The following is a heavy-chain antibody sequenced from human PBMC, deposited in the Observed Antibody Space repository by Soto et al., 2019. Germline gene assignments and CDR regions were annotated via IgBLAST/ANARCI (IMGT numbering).Heavy chain of an antibody. CDR3: VRFLQYFGAPRAYSVL. V-gene: IGHV3-15*01. CDR1: GGSISSYY. D-gene: IGHD3-10*01. J-gene: IGHJ2*01. Sequence: ETLSLTCTVSGGSISSYYWSWIRQPPGKGLEWIGRIQSKADGGTAEYGTPLKGRATISRDDSTNTLDLLMNNLKTEDTGVYFCVRFLQYFGAPRAYSVLSGRSPFLTGSS. CDR2: IQSKADGGTA.